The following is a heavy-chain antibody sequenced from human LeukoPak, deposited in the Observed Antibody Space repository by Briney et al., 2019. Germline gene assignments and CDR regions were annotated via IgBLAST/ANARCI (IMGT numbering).Heavy chain of an antibody. CDR2: INHSGRT. D-gene: IGHD1-7*01. Sequence: SETLSLTCAVYGGSFSDYFWGWISQPPGKGLEWIGEINHSGRTYYNPSLKSRVTISVDTSKNQFSLNLSSVTAEDTAVYYCADLGTSDCGQGTLVTVSS. V-gene: IGHV4-34*01. J-gene: IGHJ4*02. CDR3: ADLGTSD. CDR1: GGSFSDYF.